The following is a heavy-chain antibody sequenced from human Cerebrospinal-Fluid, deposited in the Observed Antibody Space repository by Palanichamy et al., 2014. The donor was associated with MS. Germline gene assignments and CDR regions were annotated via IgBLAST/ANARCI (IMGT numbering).Heavy chain of an antibody. J-gene: IGHJ3*02. D-gene: IGHD3-10*02. CDR3: ARDRNYVALSDI. CDR1: GGSISYYY. Sequence: QVQLQESGPGLLKPSETLSLTCTVSGGSISYYYWNWIRQPPGRGLEWIGNVYYSGSTMYNPSLNSRVTISVGTSKNQFSLKLSSVTAADTAVYYCARDRNYVALSDIWGQGTMVTVSS. CDR2: VYYSGST. V-gene: IGHV4-59*01.